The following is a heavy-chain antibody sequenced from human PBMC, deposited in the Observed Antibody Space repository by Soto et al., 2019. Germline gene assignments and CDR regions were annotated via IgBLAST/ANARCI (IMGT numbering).Heavy chain of an antibody. V-gene: IGHV3-23*01. CDR2: ISGSGGST. Sequence: PGGSLRLSCAASGFTFSRYGMSWVRQAPGKGLEWVSGISGSGGSTYYADSVKGRFTISRDNSKNTLYLQMNSLRAEDTAVYYCAKTLNGYNFYFDYWGHGTLVTVSS. CDR1: GFTFSRYG. D-gene: IGHD5-12*01. J-gene: IGHJ4*01. CDR3: AKTLNGYNFYFDY.